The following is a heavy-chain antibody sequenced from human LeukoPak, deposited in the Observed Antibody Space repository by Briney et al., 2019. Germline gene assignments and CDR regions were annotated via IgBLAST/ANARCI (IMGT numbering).Heavy chain of an antibody. Sequence: ASVKVSCKASGYTFTDYYMNWVRQAPGQGLEWMGRISPKSGGTNYAQKFQGRVTMTRDTSITTAYMELSRLRSDDTAVYYCARGKADRWFGDLDWGQGTLVTVSS. V-gene: IGHV1-2*06. CDR2: ISPKSGGT. CDR3: ARGKADRWFGDLD. J-gene: IGHJ4*02. D-gene: IGHD3-10*01. CDR1: GYTFTDYY.